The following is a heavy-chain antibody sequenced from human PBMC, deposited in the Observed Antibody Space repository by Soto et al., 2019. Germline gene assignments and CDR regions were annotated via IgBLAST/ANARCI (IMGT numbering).Heavy chain of an antibody. D-gene: IGHD3-3*01. CDR3: AEGPPFCGVVISFEQYCGMAV. J-gene: IGHJ6*01. CDR2: ISGSGDST. Sequence: EVQLLESGGGLVQPGGSLRLSCAASRFTFSKYAMSWVRQAPGKGLEWVSAISGSGDSTYYADSVKGRFTISRDNSKNTRYLQMNSVSDEYTAVYYCAEGPPFCGVVISFEQYCGMAVWGRGTKISVPS. CDR1: RFTFSKYA. V-gene: IGHV3-23*01.